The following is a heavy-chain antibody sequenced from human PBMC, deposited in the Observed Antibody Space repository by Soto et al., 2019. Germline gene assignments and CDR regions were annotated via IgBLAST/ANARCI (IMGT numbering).Heavy chain of an antibody. CDR3: ARLRLTGYFDY. V-gene: IGHV3-11*05. CDR2: ISTSSSYT. J-gene: IGHJ4*02. CDR1: GFTFSDHY. Sequence: QVQLVESVGGLVKPGGSLRLSSVASGFTFSDHYMTWIRQAPGKGLEWLSYISTSSSYTNYADSVKGRFTISRDNAMNSLYLQMNSLRAEDTAVYYCARLRLTGYFDYWGQGTLVTVSS.